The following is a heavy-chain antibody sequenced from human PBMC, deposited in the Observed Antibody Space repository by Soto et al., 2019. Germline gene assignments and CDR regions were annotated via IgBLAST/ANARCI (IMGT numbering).Heavy chain of an antibody. CDR2: IIPIFGTA. D-gene: IGHD2-2*01. V-gene: IGHV1-69*13. J-gene: IGHJ6*03. CDR1: GGTFSSYA. CDR3: ARVSAFYCSSTSCYERFYYYYYMDV. Sequence: SVKVSCKASGGTFSSYAISWVRQAPGQGLEWMGGIIPIFGTANYAQKFQGRVTITADESTSTAYMELSSLRSEDTAVYYCARVSAFYCSSTSCYERFYYYYYMDVWGKGTTVTVSS.